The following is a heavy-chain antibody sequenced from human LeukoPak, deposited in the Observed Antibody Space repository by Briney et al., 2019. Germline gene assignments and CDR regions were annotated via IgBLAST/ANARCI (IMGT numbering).Heavy chain of an antibody. CDR1: GLTFSSYG. V-gene: IGHV3-23*01. CDR2: ITGGGGTT. Sequence: GGSLRLSCEASGLTFSSYGVGWVRQAPGKGLQWVSAITGGGGTTYYADSVKGRFTISRDNSKNMLYLQMNSLRAEDTAVYYCAKIQGYFDYWGQGTLVPVSS. J-gene: IGHJ4*02. D-gene: IGHD1-1*01. CDR3: AKIQGYFDY.